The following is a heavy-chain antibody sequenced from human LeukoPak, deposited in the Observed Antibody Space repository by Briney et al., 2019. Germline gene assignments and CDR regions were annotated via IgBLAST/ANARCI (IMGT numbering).Heavy chain of an antibody. Sequence: ASVKVSCKASGYTFTSYDNNWVRQATGQGLEWMGWMNPNSGNTGYAQKFQGRVTITRNTSISTAYMELSSLRSEDTAVYYCARGHCSSTSCYTVSFGFDYWGQGTLVTVSS. CDR3: ARGHCSSTSCYTVSFGFDY. D-gene: IGHD2-2*02. J-gene: IGHJ4*02. V-gene: IGHV1-8*03. CDR2: MNPNSGNT. CDR1: GYTFTSYD.